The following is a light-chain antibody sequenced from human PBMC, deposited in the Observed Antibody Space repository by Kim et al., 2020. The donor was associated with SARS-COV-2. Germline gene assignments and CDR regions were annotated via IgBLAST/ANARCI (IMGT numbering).Light chain of an antibody. CDR2: DTS. CDR1: SGDVTCGHY. Sequence: PGGTVTHTCGSSSGDVTCGHYPYWFQQTPGQAPRTVIYDTSRKHSGTAARFSGSLLGGKAALTLSGAQPEDEAEYYCLLLYSGVGVFGGGTQLTVL. V-gene: IGLV7-46*01. J-gene: IGLJ3*02. CDR3: LLLYSGVGV.